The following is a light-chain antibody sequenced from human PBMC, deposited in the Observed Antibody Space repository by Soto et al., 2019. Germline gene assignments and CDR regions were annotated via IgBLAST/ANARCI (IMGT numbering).Light chain of an antibody. J-gene: IGLJ1*01. CDR2: EVS. V-gene: IGLV2-14*01. CDR1: SSDVGTYNY. CDR3: SSYTRDTALV. Sequence: QSALTQPASVSGSPGQSITISCTGTSSDVGTYNYVSWYQHHPGKAPKLIIYEVSNRPSGVSNRFSGSKSGSTASLTISGLQAEDVADYHCSSYTRDTALVFGTGTKLTVL.